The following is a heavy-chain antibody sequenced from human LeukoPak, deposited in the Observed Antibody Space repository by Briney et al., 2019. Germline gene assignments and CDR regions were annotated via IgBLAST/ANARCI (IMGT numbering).Heavy chain of an antibody. Sequence: GASVKVSCKASGYTFISYGINWVRQAPGQGLEWMGWVSADNANTSYAQILQGRVTMTTDTSTSTAYMELRSLRSDDTAMFYCARDEGYYDSSGYKYYLDYWGQGTLVTVSS. CDR3: ARDEGYYDSSGYKYYLDY. J-gene: IGHJ4*02. CDR1: GYTFISYG. CDR2: VSADNANT. D-gene: IGHD3-22*01. V-gene: IGHV1-18*01.